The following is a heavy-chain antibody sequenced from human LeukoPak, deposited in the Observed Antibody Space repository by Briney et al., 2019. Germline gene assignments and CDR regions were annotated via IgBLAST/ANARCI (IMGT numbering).Heavy chain of an antibody. Sequence: SETLSLTCAVSSESFTGYYWSWIRQPPGKGLEWLGEIDNVGSTNINPSLKSRVSMSIDTSRNQISLKLTAVTAADTATYYCALQASGYFGESPYSYDLDGWAKGTTVVVSS. CDR2: IDNVGST. CDR3: ALQASGYFGESPYSYDLDG. V-gene: IGHV4-34*01. CDR1: SESFTGYY. D-gene: IGHD3-10*01. J-gene: IGHJ6*03.